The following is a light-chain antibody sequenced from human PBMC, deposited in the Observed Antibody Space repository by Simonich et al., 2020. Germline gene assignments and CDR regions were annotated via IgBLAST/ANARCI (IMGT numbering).Light chain of an antibody. CDR3: QSYDSSNQV. J-gene: IGLJ2*01. Sequence: NFMLTQPHSVSESPGKTVTISCTRSSGSIASNYVQWYQQRPGSSPTTVIYEDNQRSSGVPVRFSGSIDSSSNSASLTISGLKTEDEADYYCQSYDSSNQVFGGGTKLTVL. V-gene: IGLV6-57*01. CDR2: EDN. CDR1: SGSIASNY.